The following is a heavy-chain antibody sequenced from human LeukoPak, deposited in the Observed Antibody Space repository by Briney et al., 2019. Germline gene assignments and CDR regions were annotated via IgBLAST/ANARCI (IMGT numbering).Heavy chain of an antibody. V-gene: IGHV1-18*01. CDR3: ARDGELHYYYYYYMDV. CDR1: AYTFTSYG. D-gene: IGHD3-10*01. CDR2: ISASNGNT. J-gene: IGHJ6*03. Sequence: ASVKVSCKASAYTFTSYGISWVRQAPGQGLEWMGWISASNGNTNYAQKLQGRVTMTTDTSRSTAYMELRSLRSDDTAVYYCARDGELHYYYYYYMDVWGKGTTVTVSS.